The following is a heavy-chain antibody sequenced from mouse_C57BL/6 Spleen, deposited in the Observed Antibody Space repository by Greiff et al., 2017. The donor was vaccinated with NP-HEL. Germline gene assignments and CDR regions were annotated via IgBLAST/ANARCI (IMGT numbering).Heavy chain of an antibody. Sequence: QVQLQQPGAELVKPGASVKMSCKASGYTFTSYWITWVKQRPGQGLEWIGDIYPGSGSTNYNEKFKSKATLTVDTSSSTAYMQLSSLTCEDSAVYYSARDGYYYCSSYWYFDVWGTGTTVTVSS. CDR3: ARDGYYYCSSYWYFDV. V-gene: IGHV1-55*01. CDR2: IYPGSGST. J-gene: IGHJ1*03. CDR1: GYTFTSYW. D-gene: IGHD1-1*01.